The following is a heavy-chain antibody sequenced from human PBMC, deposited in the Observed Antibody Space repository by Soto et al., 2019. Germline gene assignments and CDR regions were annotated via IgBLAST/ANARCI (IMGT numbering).Heavy chain of an antibody. J-gene: IGHJ3*02. D-gene: IGHD6-13*01. CDR2: ISAYNGNT. Sequence: XSVKVSCKGSGYTFTSYGISWVRQAPGQGLEWMGWISAYNGNTNYAQKLQGRVTMTTDTSTSTAYMELRSLRSDDTAVYYCARDFSRQQLVRDDAFDIWGQGTMVTVS. CDR1: GYTFTSYG. CDR3: ARDFSRQQLVRDDAFDI. V-gene: IGHV1-18*01.